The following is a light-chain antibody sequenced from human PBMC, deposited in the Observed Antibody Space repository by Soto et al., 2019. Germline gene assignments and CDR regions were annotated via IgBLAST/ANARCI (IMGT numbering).Light chain of an antibody. CDR1: ISDVGGYNY. V-gene: IGLV2-14*01. Sequence: QSVLTQPASVSGSPGQSITISCTGTISDVGGYNYVSWYQQYPGKAPKLMIYHVSNRPSGVSNRFSGSKSGNSASLTISGLQAEDEADYYCSSYTSTSTYVFGNGTKLTV. CDR2: HVS. J-gene: IGLJ1*01. CDR3: SSYTSTSTYV.